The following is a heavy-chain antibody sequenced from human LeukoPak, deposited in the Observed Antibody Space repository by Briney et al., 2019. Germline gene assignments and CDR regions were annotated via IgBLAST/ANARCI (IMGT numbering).Heavy chain of an antibody. Sequence: PGGSLRLSCAASGFSFSSYNMNWVRLAPGKGLEWVSFISTSSSYIYYADSLKGRFTISRDNAKKSLYLQINSLRAEDTAVYYCARVTRGGYDGYFDYWGQGTLVTVSS. CDR3: ARVTRGGYDGYFDY. CDR1: GFSFSSYN. V-gene: IGHV3-21*01. D-gene: IGHD5-12*01. CDR2: ISTSSSYI. J-gene: IGHJ4*02.